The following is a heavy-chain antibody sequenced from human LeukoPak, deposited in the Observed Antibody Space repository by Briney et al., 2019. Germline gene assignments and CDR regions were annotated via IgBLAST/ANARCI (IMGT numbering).Heavy chain of an antibody. CDR3: AKAQYSGSYFNFDY. CDR1: GFTFSSYA. Sequence: PGGSLRLSCAASGFTFSSYAMSWVRQAPGKGLEWVSAISGSAGSTYYADSVKGRFTISRDNSKNTLYLQMNSLRAEDTAVYFCAKAQYSGSYFNFDYWGQGTLVTVSS. J-gene: IGHJ4*02. V-gene: IGHV3-23*01. D-gene: IGHD1-26*01. CDR2: ISGSAGST.